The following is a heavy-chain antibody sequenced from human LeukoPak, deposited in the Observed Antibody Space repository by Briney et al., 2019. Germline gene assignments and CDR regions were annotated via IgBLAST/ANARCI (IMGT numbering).Heavy chain of an antibody. CDR1: GFTFSSYA. J-gene: IGHJ4*02. Sequence: EGSLRLSCAASGFTFSSYAMSWVRQAPGKGLEWVSAISGSGGSTYYADSVKGRFTISRDNSKNTLYLQMNSLRDEDTAVYYCARGQTWIQLWLRGQGTLVTVSS. V-gene: IGHV3-23*01. CDR2: ISGSGGST. CDR3: ARGQTWIQLWL. D-gene: IGHD5-18*01.